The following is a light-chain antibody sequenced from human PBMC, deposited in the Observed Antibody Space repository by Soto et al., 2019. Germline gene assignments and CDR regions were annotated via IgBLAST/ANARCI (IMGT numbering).Light chain of an antibody. CDR2: GNT. CDR1: SSNIGAGYE. CDR3: QSYDSSLSGWM. V-gene: IGLV1-40*01. J-gene: IGLJ3*02. Sequence: QSVLTQPPSVSGAPGQRVTISCTGSSSNIGAGYEVHWYQQLPGTAPKLLIYGNTNRPSGVPDRFSGSKSGTSASLAITGLQDEDEADYYCQSYDSSLSGWMFGGGTQLTVL.